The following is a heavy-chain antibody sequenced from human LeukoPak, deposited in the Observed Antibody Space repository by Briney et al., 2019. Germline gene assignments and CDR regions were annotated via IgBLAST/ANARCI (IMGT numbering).Heavy chain of an antibody. CDR3: AEEYYYDSSGYPSIDY. CDR1: GFTFSSYG. V-gene: IGHV3-23*01. CDR2: ISGSGGST. D-gene: IGHD3-22*01. Sequence: GGSLRLSCAASGFTFSSYGMSWVRQAPGKGLEWVSAISGSGGSTYYADSVKGRFTISRDNSKNTLYLQMNSLRAEDTAVYYCAEEYYYDSSGYPSIDYWGQGTLVTVSS. J-gene: IGHJ4*02.